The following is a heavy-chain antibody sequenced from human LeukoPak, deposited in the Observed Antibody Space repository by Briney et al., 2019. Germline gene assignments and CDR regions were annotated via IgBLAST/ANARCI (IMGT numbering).Heavy chain of an antibody. V-gene: IGHV3-23*01. CDR3: AKDGRGGYYTY. J-gene: IGHJ4*02. CDR1: GFTFSSYA. D-gene: IGHD3-3*01. CDR2: ISGSGGST. Sequence: QTGRSLRLSCAASGFTFSSYAMSWVRQAPGKGLEWVSAISGSGGSTYYADSVKGRFTISRDNSKNTLYLQMSSLRAEDTAVYYCAKDGRGGYYTYWGQGTLVTVSS.